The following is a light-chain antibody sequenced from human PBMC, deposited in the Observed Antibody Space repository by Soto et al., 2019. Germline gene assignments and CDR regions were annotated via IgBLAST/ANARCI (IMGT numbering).Light chain of an antibody. J-gene: IGKJ5*01. CDR2: GAS. CDR3: QQSDTIPIT. Sequence: QVTQYPSTRSASVGDRVTITCRASQTISRNLNWYQQKPGKAPNXLIYGASNLQSGVPSRFTASGSGTDLAIDLSSLQPEDGETYDCQQSDTIPITFGQGTRLEIK. CDR1: QTISRN. V-gene: IGKV1-39*01.